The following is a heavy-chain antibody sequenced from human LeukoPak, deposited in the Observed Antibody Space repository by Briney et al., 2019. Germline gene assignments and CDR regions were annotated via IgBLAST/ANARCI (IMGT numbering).Heavy chain of an antibody. J-gene: IGHJ4*02. Sequence: GGSLRLSCAASGFTVSSNYMSWVRQAPGKGLEWVSVIYSGGSTYYADSVKGRFTISRDNSKNTLYLQMGSLRDEDMAVYYCARVGPSGRGYVSRGFDYGGQGTLVTVSS. CDR1: GFTVSSNY. CDR2: IYSGGST. D-gene: IGHD5-12*01. V-gene: IGHV3-53*05. CDR3: ARVGPSGRGYVSRGFDY.